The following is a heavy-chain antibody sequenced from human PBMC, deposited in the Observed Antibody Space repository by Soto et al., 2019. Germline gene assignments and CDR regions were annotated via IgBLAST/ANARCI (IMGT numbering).Heavy chain of an antibody. J-gene: IGHJ4*02. CDR3: ARSSSTRSAELDY. Sequence: SETLSLTCNVSGASMNSYHWSWIRQPAGKGLEWIGHIHSSGSTNYNPSLKSRVTMSVDTSKNQFSLKLSSVTAADTAVYYCARSSSTRSAELDYWGQGTLVTAPQ. CDR1: GASMNSYH. CDR2: IHSSGST. D-gene: IGHD2-2*01. V-gene: IGHV4-4*07.